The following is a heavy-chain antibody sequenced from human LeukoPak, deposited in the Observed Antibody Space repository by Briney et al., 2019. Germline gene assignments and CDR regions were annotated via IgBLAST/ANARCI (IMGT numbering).Heavy chain of an antibody. D-gene: IGHD2-15*01. V-gene: IGHV1-2*06. J-gene: IGHJ5*02. CDR3: ARTGGYCSGGSCYSNWFDP. Sequence: ASVKVSCKASGYTFTGYYMLWVRQAPGQGLEWMGRINPNSGGTNYAQKFQGRVTMTRDTFISTAYMELSRLRSDDTAVYYCARTGGYCSGGSCYSNWFDPWGQGTLVTVSS. CDR2: INPNSGGT. CDR1: GYTFTGYY.